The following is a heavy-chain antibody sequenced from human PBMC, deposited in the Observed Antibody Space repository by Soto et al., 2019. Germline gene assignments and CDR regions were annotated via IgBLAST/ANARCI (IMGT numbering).Heavy chain of an antibody. CDR3: AREYSSPHWFDP. Sequence: GASVKVSCKASGGTFSSYAISWVRQAPGQGLEWMGGIIPIFGTANYAQKFQGRVTITADESTSTAYMELSSLRSEDTAVYYCAREYSSPHWFDPWGQGTLVTVSS. J-gene: IGHJ5*02. CDR1: GGTFSSYA. V-gene: IGHV1-69*13. D-gene: IGHD6-13*01. CDR2: IIPIFGTA.